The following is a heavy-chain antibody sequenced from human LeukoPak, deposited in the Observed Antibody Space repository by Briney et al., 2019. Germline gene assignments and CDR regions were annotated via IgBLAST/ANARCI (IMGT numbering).Heavy chain of an antibody. CDR1: GFTLSSHS. V-gene: IGHV3-21*06. Sequence: GGSLRLSCLVSGFTLSSHSINWVRQAPGKGLGWVSCITTSRGYTFYADSVKGRFSISRDSAKNSVYLEMNNLKVEDTAIYYCAREMDYYDSDGDYWGQGTLVSVSA. J-gene: IGHJ4*02. CDR2: ITTSRGYT. CDR3: AREMDYYDSDGDY. D-gene: IGHD3-22*01.